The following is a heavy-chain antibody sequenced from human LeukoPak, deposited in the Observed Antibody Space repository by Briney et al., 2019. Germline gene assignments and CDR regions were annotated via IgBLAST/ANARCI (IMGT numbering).Heavy chain of an antibody. CDR3: AKVMVRGVIEDYYYYYGMDV. CDR1: GFTFSSYA. V-gene: IGHV3-30*04. CDR2: ISYDGSNK. D-gene: IGHD3-10*01. J-gene: IGHJ6*02. Sequence: PGRSLRLSCAASGFTFSSYAMHWVRQAPGKGLEWVAVISYDGSNKYYADSVKGRFTISRDNSKNTLYLQMNSLRAEDTAVYYCAKVMVRGVIEDYYYYYGMDVWGQGTTVTVSS.